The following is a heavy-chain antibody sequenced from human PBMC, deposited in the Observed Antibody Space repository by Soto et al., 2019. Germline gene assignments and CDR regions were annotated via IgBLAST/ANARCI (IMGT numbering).Heavy chain of an antibody. V-gene: IGHV4-34*01. Sequence: SETLSLTCAVYGGSFSGYYWSWIRQHPGKGLEWIGEINHSGSTNYNPSLKSRVTISVDTSKNQFSLKLSSVTAADTAVYYCARGPAGLRLGELSYYYFDYWGQGTLVTVSS. CDR1: GGSFSGYY. J-gene: IGHJ4*02. D-gene: IGHD3-16*02. CDR3: ARGPAGLRLGELSYYYFDY. CDR2: INHSGST.